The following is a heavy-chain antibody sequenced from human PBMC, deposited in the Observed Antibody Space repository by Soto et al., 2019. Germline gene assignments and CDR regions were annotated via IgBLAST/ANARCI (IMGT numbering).Heavy chain of an antibody. CDR3: AMEAGYCSGGSCHYFDY. Sequence: GGSLRLSCAASGFTFSSYGMHWVRQAPGKGLEWVAVISYDGSNKYYADSVRGRFTISRDNSKNTLYLQMNSLRAEDTAVYYCAMEAGYCSGGSCHYFDYWGQGTLVTV. D-gene: IGHD2-15*01. J-gene: IGHJ4*02. CDR2: ISYDGSNK. CDR1: GFTFSSYG. V-gene: IGHV3-30*03.